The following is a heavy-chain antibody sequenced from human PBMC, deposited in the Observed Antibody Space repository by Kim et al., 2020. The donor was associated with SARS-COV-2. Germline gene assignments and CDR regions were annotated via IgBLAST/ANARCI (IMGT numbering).Heavy chain of an antibody. CDR3: ARGIGVTMIVVVIGAFDI. CDR1: GGSVSSGSYY. Sequence: SETLSLTCTVCGGSVSSGSYYWSWIRQPPGKGLEWIGYIYYSGSTNYNPSLKSRVTISVDTSKNQFSLKLSSVTAADTAVYYCARGIGVTMIVVVIGAFDIWGQGTMVTVSS. D-gene: IGHD3-22*01. V-gene: IGHV4-61*01. J-gene: IGHJ3*02. CDR2: IYYSGST.